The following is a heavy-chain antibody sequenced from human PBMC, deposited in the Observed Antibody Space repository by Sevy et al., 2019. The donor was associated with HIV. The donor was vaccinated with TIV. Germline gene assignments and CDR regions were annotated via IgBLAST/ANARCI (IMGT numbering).Heavy chain of an antibody. CDR3: TNYVHY. CDR1: GFTFNIYE. Sequence: GGSLRLSCVASGFTFNIYEMNWIRQAPGQGLEWVSDISSSFTNIYYADSVKGRFTISRDNAKNSLYLQMNSLRAEDTAVYYCTNYVHYWGQRTLVTVSS. D-gene: IGHD3-10*02. CDR2: ISSSFTNI. V-gene: IGHV3-48*03. J-gene: IGHJ4*02.